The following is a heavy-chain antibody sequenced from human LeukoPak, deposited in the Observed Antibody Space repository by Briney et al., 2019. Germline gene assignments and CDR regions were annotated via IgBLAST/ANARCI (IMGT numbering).Heavy chain of an antibody. CDR2: IHYSGRV. CDR3: ARQSGDQSSAWYFDA. Sequence: SETLSLTCTVSGGSLRSSGHWWVWIRQPPGKGLEWIGSIHYSGRVYYNPSLKSRVTTSVDTSTDQFSLRLSSATAADTAIYYCARQSGDQSSAWYFDAWGQGTLVTVSS. J-gene: IGHJ4*02. V-gene: IGHV4-39*01. CDR1: GGSLRSSGHW. D-gene: IGHD6-19*01.